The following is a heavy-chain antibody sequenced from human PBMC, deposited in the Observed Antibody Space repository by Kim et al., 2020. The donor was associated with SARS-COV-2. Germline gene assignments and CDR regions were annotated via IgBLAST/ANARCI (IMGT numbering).Heavy chain of an antibody. D-gene: IGHD3-22*01. J-gene: IGHJ4*02. CDR1: GFTFSDYS. CDR3: TTLTVVTGRPNY. V-gene: IGHV3-74*01. CDR2: IHNDGGVT. Sequence: GGSLRLSCAASGFTFSDYSMHWVRQAPGKGLVWVSNIHNDGGVTNYPDSVKGRFTISRDNAKNTVYLQMNSLRAEDTAVYYCTTLTVVTGRPNYWGQGTLVTVSA.